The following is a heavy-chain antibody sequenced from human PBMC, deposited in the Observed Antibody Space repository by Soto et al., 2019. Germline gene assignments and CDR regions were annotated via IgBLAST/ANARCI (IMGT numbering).Heavy chain of an antibody. J-gene: IGHJ4*02. V-gene: IGHV3-21*01. CDR3: ARCRYRSSWRYYFDY. Sequence: GRSLRLSCPAAGFSFSSYSMNWVRQAPGKGLEWVSSISSSSSYIYYADSVKGRFTISRDNAKNSLYLQMNSLRAEDTAVYYCARCRYRSSWRYYFDYWGQGTLVTGSS. CDR2: ISSSSSYI. D-gene: IGHD6-13*01. CDR1: GFSFSSYS.